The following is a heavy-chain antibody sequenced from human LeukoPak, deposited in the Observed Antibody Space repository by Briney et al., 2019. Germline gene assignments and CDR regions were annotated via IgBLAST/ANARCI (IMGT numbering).Heavy chain of an antibody. CDR3: ARDVGDDYGGRSFDY. J-gene: IGHJ4*02. CDR2: IYTSGST. V-gene: IGHV4-61*02. CDR1: GGSISSGSYY. Sequence: PSGTLSLTCTVSGGSISSGSYYWSWIRQPAGKGLEWIGRIYTSGSTNYNPSLKSRVTISVDTSKNQFSLKLSSVTAADTAVYYCARDVGDDYGGRSFDYWGQGTLVTVSS. D-gene: IGHD4-23*01.